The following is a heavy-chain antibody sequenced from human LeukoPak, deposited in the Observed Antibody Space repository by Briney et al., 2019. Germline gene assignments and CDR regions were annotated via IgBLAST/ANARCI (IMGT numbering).Heavy chain of an antibody. V-gene: IGHV3-53*01. Sequence: GGSLRLSCAASGFSFTNYAMSWVRQAPGKGLEWVSVIYSGGSTYYADSVKGRFTISRDNSKNTLYLQMNSLRAEDTAVYYCARDDGTRLFDYWGQGTLVTVSS. J-gene: IGHJ4*02. CDR2: IYSGGST. CDR1: GFSFTNYA. CDR3: ARDDGTRLFDY. D-gene: IGHD1-7*01.